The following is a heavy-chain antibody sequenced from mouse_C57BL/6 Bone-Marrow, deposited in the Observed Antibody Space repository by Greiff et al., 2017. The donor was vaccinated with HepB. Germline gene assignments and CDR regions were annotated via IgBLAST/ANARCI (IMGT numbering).Heavy chain of an antibody. CDR3: ALTAQATLYAMDY. V-gene: IGHV14-3*01. J-gene: IGHJ4*01. D-gene: IGHD3-2*02. Sequence: EVKLQQSVAELVRPGASVKLSCTASGFNIKNTYMHWVKQRPEQGLEWIGRIDPANGNTKYAPKFQGKATITADTSSNTAYLQLSSLTSEDTAIYYCALTAQATLYAMDYWGQGTSVTVSS. CDR1: GFNIKNTY. CDR2: IDPANGNT.